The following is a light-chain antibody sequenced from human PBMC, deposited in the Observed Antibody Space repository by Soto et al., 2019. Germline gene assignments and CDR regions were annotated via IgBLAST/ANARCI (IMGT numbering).Light chain of an antibody. Sequence: QSVLTQPPSVSAAPGQKVTISCSGSSSNIGNNYVSWYQQLPGTAPKLLIYENNKRPSGIPDRFSGSKSGTSATLGIPGLQIGDEADYYCGTWDSSLSAGYVFGTGTKVTVL. V-gene: IGLV1-51*02. J-gene: IGLJ1*01. CDR2: ENN. CDR1: SSNIGNNY. CDR3: GTWDSSLSAGYV.